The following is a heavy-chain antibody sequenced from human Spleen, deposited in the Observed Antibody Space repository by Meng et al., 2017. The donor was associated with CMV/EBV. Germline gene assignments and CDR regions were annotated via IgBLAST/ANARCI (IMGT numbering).Heavy chain of an antibody. V-gene: IGHV3-74*01. CDR3: AREYRLKYDSSGFDF. Sequence: GESLKISCAASGFTFNTYWMHWVRQAPGKGLVWVSLITSDGSSTTYADSVKGRFTISRDNAKNTLYLQMNSLGAEDTAVYYCAREYRLKYDSSGFDFWGQGTLVTVSS. CDR1: GFTFNTYW. CDR2: ITSDGSST. D-gene: IGHD3-22*01. J-gene: IGHJ4*02.